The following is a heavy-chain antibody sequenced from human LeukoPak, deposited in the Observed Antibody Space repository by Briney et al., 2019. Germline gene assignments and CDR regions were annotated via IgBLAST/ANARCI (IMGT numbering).Heavy chain of an antibody. CDR3: ASGSSWPYFDY. J-gene: IGHJ4*02. D-gene: IGHD6-13*01. CDR2: ISSSSSYI. V-gene: IGHV3-21*01. Sequence: GGSLRLSCAASGFTFSSYSTNWVRQAPGKGLEWVSSISSSSSYIYYADSVKGRFTISRDNAKNSLYLQMNSLRAEDTAVYYCASGSSWPYFDYWGQGTLVTVSS. CDR1: GFTFSSYS.